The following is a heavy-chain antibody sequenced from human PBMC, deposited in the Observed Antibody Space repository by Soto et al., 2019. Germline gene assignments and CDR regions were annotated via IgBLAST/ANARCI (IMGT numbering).Heavy chain of an antibody. CDR3: ARPLYSSTWYSDY. CDR1: GFTFSTYA. J-gene: IGHJ4*02. D-gene: IGHD6-13*01. CDR2: ISGSGDST. V-gene: IGHV3-23*01. Sequence: PGGSLRLSCAASGFTFSTYAMSWVRQAPGKGLEWVSGISGSGDSTYYADSVKGRFTISRDNSKNTLYLQMNSLRAEDTAVYYCARPLYSSTWYSDYWGQGTLVTVSS.